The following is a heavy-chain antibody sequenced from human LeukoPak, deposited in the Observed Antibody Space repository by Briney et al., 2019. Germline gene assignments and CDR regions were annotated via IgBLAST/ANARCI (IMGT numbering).Heavy chain of an antibody. V-gene: IGHV3-21*01. D-gene: IGHD3-10*01. CDR1: GFTFSSYS. CDR2: ISSSSSYI. J-gene: IGHJ6*02. Sequence: GGSLRLSCAASGFTFSSYSMNWVRQAPGKGLEWVSSISSSSSYIYYADSVKGRFTISRDNAKNSLYLQMNSLRAEDTAVYYCARSPGSGGVSYYYGSGSYGAMGVWGQGTTVTVSS. CDR3: ARSPGSGGVSYYYGSGSYGAMGV.